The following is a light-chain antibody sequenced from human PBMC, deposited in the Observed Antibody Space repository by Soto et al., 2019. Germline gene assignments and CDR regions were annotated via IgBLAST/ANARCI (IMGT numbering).Light chain of an antibody. CDR1: QSISSW. J-gene: IGKJ2*01. CDR2: DAS. Sequence: DLQMTQSPSTLSASVGDRVTITCRASQSISSWLAWYQQKPGKAPKLLIYDASNLQSGVPSRFSGSGSGTEFTLTINSLQPDDFATYYCQQYNSYSGTFGQGTKLEIK. V-gene: IGKV1-5*01. CDR3: QQYNSYSGT.